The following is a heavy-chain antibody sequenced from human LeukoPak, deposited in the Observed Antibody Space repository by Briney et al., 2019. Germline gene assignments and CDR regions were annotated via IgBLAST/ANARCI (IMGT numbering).Heavy chain of an antibody. Sequence: SETLSLTCSVSGGSIGTDYWSWIRQPPGRRLEWIGFVYSRGSPTYNPSLQSRVAMSIDMSKNQFSLNLSSVTAADTAIFYCARWLGNGFDMWGQGTMVTVSS. V-gene: IGHV4-4*09. CDR1: GGSIGTDY. D-gene: IGHD6-19*01. CDR2: VYSRGSP. J-gene: IGHJ3*02. CDR3: ARWLGNGFDM.